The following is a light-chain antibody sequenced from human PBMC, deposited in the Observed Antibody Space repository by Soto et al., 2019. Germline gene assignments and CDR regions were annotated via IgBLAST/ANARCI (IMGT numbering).Light chain of an antibody. CDR3: SSYTSSSTHV. CDR2: DVS. V-gene: IGLV2-14*03. J-gene: IGLJ1*01. Sequence: QSALTQPASVSGSRGQSITISCTGTSSDVGAYNFVSWYQQHPGKLPKLMIFDVSRRPSGVSDRFSGSKSGNTASLAISGPQAEDEGDYYCSSYTSSSTHVFGSGTKLTVL. CDR1: SSDVGAYNF.